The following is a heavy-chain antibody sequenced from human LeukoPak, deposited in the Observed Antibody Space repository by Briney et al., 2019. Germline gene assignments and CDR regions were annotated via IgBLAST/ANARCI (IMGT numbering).Heavy chain of an antibody. CDR1: GFTFSSYW. Sequence: PGGSLRLSCAASGFTFSSYWMSWVRQAPGKGLEWVANIKQDGSEKYYVDSVKGRFTISRDNAKNSLYLQMNSLRDEDTAVYSCARDGVRDGLYFDRWGQGTLVTVSS. D-gene: IGHD5-24*01. CDR2: IKQDGSEK. V-gene: IGHV3-7*01. CDR3: ARDGVRDGLYFDR. J-gene: IGHJ4*02.